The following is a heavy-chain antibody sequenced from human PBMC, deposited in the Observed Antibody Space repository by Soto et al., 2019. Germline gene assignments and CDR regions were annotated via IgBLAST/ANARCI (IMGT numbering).Heavy chain of an antibody. CDR1: GYTFTSYG. CDR2: ISADNGNT. D-gene: IGHD2-15*01. Sequence: QVQLVQSGAEVKKPGASVKVSCKASGYTFTSYGISWVRQAPGQGLEWMGGISADNGNTNYAQKLQGRVTMTTDTSTSTDYVELRSLRADDTAVYYCARDGDCSGGSCPADYWGQGTLVTVSS. V-gene: IGHV1-18*01. J-gene: IGHJ4*02. CDR3: ARDGDCSGGSCPADY.